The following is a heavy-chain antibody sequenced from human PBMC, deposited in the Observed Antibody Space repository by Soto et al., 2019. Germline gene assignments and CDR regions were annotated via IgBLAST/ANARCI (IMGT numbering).Heavy chain of an antibody. J-gene: IGHJ6*02. Sequence: SETLSLTCAVYGGSFSGYYWSWIRQPPGKGLEWIGEINHSGSTNYNPSLKSRVTISVDTSKNQFSLKLSSVTAADTAVYYCARTLVEVYCSGGSCYSLGDPPLYGMDVWGQGTTVTVSS. CDR3: ARTLVEVYCSGGSCYSLGDPPLYGMDV. CDR1: GGSFSGYY. D-gene: IGHD2-15*01. CDR2: INHSGST. V-gene: IGHV4-34*01.